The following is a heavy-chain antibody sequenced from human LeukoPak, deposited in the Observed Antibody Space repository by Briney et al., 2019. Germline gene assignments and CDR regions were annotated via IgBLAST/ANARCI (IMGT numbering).Heavy chain of an antibody. Sequence: GGYLRLSCAASGFTFSSYAMSWVRQAPGKGLEWVSAISGSGGSTYYADSVKGRFTISRDNSKNTLYLQMNSLRAEDTAVYYRAKEGTYDFWSGYLYWGQGTLVTVSS. D-gene: IGHD3-3*01. V-gene: IGHV3-23*01. CDR2: ISGSGGST. CDR1: GFTFSSYA. CDR3: AKEGTYDFWSGYLY. J-gene: IGHJ4*02.